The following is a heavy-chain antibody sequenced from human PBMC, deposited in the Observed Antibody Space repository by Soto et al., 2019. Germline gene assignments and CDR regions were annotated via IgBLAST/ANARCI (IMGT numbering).Heavy chain of an antibody. CDR2: IYYNGNT. D-gene: IGHD3-3*01. Sequence: SETLSLTCTVSGGSMNNIYWSWIRQSPEKGLEWVGYIYYNGNTNYNPSLKSRVTISVDTSKNQFSLKLSSVTAADTAVYYCARGKSVLRFLELLFRPFDYWGQGTLVTVSS. V-gene: IGHV4-59*12. CDR1: GGSMNNIY. J-gene: IGHJ4*02. CDR3: ARGKSVLRFLELLFRPFDY.